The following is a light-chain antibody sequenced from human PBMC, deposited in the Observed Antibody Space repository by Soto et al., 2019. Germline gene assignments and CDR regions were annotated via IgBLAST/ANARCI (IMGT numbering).Light chain of an antibody. CDR3: QQFSSYPLT. V-gene: IGKV3-20*01. CDR1: QTVRNNY. Sequence: EFVLTQSPGPLSLSPGERATLSCKASQTVRNNYLAWYQQQPGQAPRLMIYGASSRATGIPDRFSGGWSGTDCTLTISRLEPEDVSVYYCQQFSSYPLTLRGGTKVDIK. CDR2: GAS. J-gene: IGKJ4*01.